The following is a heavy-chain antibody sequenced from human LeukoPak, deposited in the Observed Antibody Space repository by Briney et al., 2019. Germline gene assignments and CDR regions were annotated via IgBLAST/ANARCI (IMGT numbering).Heavy chain of an antibody. D-gene: IGHD3-16*01. Sequence: PSETLSLTCAVYGGSFSGYYCSWVRQPPGQGLEWIGEINHSGTTNYNPSLKSRVTISVDTSKNQFSLKLSSVTAADTAVYYCARGRRLRLGIDCWGQGTLVTVSS. V-gene: IGHV4-34*01. CDR2: INHSGTT. CDR3: ARGRRLRLGIDC. CDR1: GGSFSGYY. J-gene: IGHJ4*02.